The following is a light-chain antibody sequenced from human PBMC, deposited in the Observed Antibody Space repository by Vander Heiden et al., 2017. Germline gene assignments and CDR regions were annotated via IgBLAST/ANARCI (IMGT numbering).Light chain of an antibody. J-gene: IGKJ4*01. CDR1: RSIDNY. V-gene: IGKV1-39*01. CDR2: AAS. Sequence: DIQMPHSPSSLSASVGDRVTITCRASRSIDNYLNWYQQKPGKAPKLLIYAASSLQSGVPSRFSGSGSGTDFTLTISSLQPEDFATYYCQQSYSTLLTFGGGTKVEIK. CDR3: QQSYSTLLT.